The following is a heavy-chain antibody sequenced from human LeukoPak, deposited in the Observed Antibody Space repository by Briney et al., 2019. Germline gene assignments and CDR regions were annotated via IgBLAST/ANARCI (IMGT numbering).Heavy chain of an antibody. CDR2: IYHSGST. CDR1: GYSISSGYY. Sequence: PSETLSLTCSVSGYSISSGYYWGWIRQPPGKGLEWIGSIYHSGSTYYNPSLKSRVTISLDTSKNQFSLKVRSVTAADTAVYFCARGGGYYPFDYWGQGTLVTVSS. CDR3: ARGGGYYPFDY. V-gene: IGHV4-38-2*02. J-gene: IGHJ4*02. D-gene: IGHD3-22*01.